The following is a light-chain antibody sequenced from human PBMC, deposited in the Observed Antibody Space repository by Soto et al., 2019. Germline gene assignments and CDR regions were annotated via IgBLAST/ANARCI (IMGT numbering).Light chain of an antibody. CDR1: QSVSSN. J-gene: IGKJ1*01. CDR3: QQYNNWPET. CDR2: DAS. Sequence: IVMTQSPATLSVSPGERATLSCRASQSVSSNLAWYQQKVGQAPRVLIYDASTRATGIPGRFSGSGSGTEFTLTISSLQSEDFAGYYCQQYNNWPETFGQGTQVDIK. V-gene: IGKV3-15*01.